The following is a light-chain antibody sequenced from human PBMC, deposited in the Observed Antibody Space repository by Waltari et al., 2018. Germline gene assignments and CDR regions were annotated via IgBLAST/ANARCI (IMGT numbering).Light chain of an antibody. CDR2: YDN. CDR3: EAWHDTLNSVV. J-gene: IGLJ3*02. V-gene: IGLV1-36*01. CDR1: NSNIGNNA. Sequence: QSVLTQPPSVSEAPRQWVTISCSGSNSNIGNNAVNWYQKLPGKAPKLLIYYDNRLSPGVSSRFPGSKSDTSASPAISELQSEDEADYYCEAWHDTLNSVVFCGGTKLTVL.